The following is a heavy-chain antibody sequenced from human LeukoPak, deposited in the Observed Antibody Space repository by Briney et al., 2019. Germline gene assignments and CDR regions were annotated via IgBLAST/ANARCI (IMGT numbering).Heavy chain of an antibody. CDR2: ISGSNGNT. J-gene: IGHJ3*02. CDR3: ARDEIVGALRGAFDI. D-gene: IGHD1-26*01. Sequence: GASVKVSCKASGYTFTSCDINWVRQATGQGLEWMGWISGSNGNTQYAQKFQGRVTITTDTSTNTAYMELRSLRSDDTAVYYCARDEIVGALRGAFDIWGQGTMVTVSS. V-gene: IGHV1-18*01. CDR1: GYTFTSCD.